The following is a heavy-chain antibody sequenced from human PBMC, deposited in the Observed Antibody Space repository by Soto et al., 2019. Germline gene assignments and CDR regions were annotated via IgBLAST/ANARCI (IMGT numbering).Heavy chain of an antibody. Sequence: VASVKVSCKASGYTFTSYGISWVRQAPGQGLEWMGGIIPIFGTANYAQKFQGRVTITADESTSTAYMELSSLRSEDTAVYYCARSGGNYCSSTSCYYYYGMDVWGQGTTVTVSS. D-gene: IGHD2-2*01. CDR3: ARSGGNYCSSTSCYYYYGMDV. CDR1: GYTFTSYG. V-gene: IGHV1-69*13. J-gene: IGHJ6*02. CDR2: IIPIFGTA.